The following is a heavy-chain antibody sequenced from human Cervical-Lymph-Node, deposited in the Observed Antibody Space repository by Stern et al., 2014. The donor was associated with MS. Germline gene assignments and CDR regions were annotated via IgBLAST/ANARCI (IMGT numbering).Heavy chain of an antibody. D-gene: IGHD1-26*01. CDR3: ARDAGSYYDLHWFDP. V-gene: IGHV3-21*06. CDR1: GFTFSSYT. Sequence: EVQLVESGGGLVQPGRSLRLSCAGSGFTFSSYTMSWVRQAPGKGLEWVSSIGSVGRHMFYGDSVKGRFTISRDNAKNSLYLQMNSLRVEDTAVYYCARDAGSYYDLHWFDPWGQGTLVTVSS. J-gene: IGHJ5*02. CDR2: IGSVGRHM.